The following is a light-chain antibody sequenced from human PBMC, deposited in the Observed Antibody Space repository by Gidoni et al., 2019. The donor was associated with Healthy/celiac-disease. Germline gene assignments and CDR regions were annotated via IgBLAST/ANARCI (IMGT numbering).Light chain of an antibody. Sequence: DIQMTQSLSSLPASVGDRVTITCLPSQCISNYLAWYQQKPGKVPKLLIYAASTLQSGVPSRFSGSGSGTDFTLTISSLQPEDVATYYCQKYTSAPLVTFGGGTKVEIK. J-gene: IGKJ4*01. CDR1: QCISNY. CDR2: AAS. CDR3: QKYTSAPLVT. V-gene: IGKV1-27*01.